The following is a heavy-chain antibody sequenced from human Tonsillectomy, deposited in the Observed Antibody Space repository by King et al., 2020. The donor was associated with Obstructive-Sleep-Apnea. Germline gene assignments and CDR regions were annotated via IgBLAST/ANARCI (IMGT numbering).Heavy chain of an antibody. D-gene: IGHD1-26*01. CDR2: IWYDGSNK. V-gene: IGHV3-33*01. Sequence: QLVQSGGGVVQPGRSLRLSCAASGFTFSSYGMHWVRQAPGKGLEWVAVIWYDGSNKYYADSVKGRFTISRDNSKNTLYLQMNSLRAEDTAVYYCASLSGSGPEGGFDYWGQGTLVTVSS. J-gene: IGHJ4*02. CDR3: ASLSGSGPEGGFDY. CDR1: GFTFSSYG.